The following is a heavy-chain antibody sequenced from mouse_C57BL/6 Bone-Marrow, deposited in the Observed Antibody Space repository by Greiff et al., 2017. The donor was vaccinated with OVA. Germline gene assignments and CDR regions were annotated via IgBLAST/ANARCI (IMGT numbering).Heavy chain of an antibody. CDR3: AFGEGGY. CDR1: GFNIKNTY. Sequence: VQLQQSVAELVRPGASVKLSCTASGFNIKNTYMPWVNPRPDPGLEWIGRIDPANGNTKYAPKFQGKATITADTSSNTAYLQLSSLTSEDTAIYYCAFGEGGYWGQGTTLTVSS. V-gene: IGHV14-3*01. CDR2: IDPANGNT. J-gene: IGHJ2*01.